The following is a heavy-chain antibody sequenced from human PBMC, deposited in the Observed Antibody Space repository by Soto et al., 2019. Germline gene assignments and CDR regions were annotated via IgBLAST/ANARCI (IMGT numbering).Heavy chain of an antibody. V-gene: IGHV1-2*02. D-gene: IGHD6-19*01. CDR2: INPNSGGT. CDR1: GYTFTGYY. Sequence: ASVKVSCKASGYTFTGYYMHWVRQAPGQGLEWMGWINPNSGGTNYAQKFQGRVTMTRDTSISTAYMELSRLRSDDTAGYYCARDSEIAVAGTRFCAFDIWGQGTMVTVSS. J-gene: IGHJ3*02. CDR3: ARDSEIAVAGTRFCAFDI.